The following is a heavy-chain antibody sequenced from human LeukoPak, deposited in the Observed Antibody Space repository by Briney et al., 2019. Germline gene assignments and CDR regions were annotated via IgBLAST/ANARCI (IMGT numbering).Heavy chain of an antibody. V-gene: IGHV3-48*03. CDR2: ISSSGSTI. CDR3: ANLKRGGTDLEY. Sequence: SGGSLRLSCAASGFSFSSNEMNWVRQAPGKGLEWVSYISSSGSTIYYADSVKGRITISRDNAKNSLYLQMNSLRAEDTAVYYCANLKRGGTDLEYWGQGTLVTVSS. J-gene: IGHJ4*02. CDR1: GFSFSSNE. D-gene: IGHD2-15*01.